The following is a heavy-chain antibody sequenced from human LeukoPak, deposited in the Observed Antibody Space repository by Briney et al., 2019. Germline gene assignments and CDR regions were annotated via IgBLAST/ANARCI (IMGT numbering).Heavy chain of an antibody. D-gene: IGHD6-6*01. CDR3: ASSSYSCSSA. CDR2: INEGGSEK. V-gene: IGHV3-7*01. CDR1: GFTFTNYW. J-gene: IGHJ5*02. Sequence: GGSLRLSCAASGFTFTNYWMIWVRQAPGKGLEWVANINEGGSEKYYVGSVEGRFTISRDNAKNSVFLQMNSLRADDTAMYYCASSSYSCSSAWGQGTLVTVSS.